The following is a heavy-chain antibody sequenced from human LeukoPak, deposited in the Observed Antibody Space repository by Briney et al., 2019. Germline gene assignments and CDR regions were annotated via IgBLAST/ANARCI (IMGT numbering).Heavy chain of an antibody. CDR3: ARGRGSSSWYYFDY. J-gene: IGHJ4*02. D-gene: IGHD6-13*01. V-gene: IGHV4-61*01. CDR2: IYYSGST. Sequence: SETLSLTCTVSGGPVSSGSYYWSWIRQPPGKGLEWIGYIYYSGSTNYNPSLKSRVTISVDTSKNQFSLKLSSVTAADTAVYYCARGRGSSSWYYFDYWGQGTLVTVSS. CDR1: GGPVSSGSYY.